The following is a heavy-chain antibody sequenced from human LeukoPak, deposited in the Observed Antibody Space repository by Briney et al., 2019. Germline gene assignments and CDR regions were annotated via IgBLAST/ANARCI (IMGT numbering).Heavy chain of an antibody. V-gene: IGHV1-18*01. Sequence: ASVKVSCKASGYTFNTYGISWVRQAPGQGPEWMGWINTQNGNTNYAQKLQGRVTMTKDTSTSTAYMELRSLTSDGTAVYYCARKTIGYHWFDPWGQGTLVTVSS. J-gene: IGHJ5*02. CDR2: INTQNGNT. CDR1: GYTFNTYG. D-gene: IGHD5-12*01. CDR3: ARKTIGYHWFDP.